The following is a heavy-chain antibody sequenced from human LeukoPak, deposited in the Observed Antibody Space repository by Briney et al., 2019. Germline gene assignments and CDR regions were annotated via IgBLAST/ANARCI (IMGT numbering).Heavy chain of an antibody. D-gene: IGHD3-22*01. V-gene: IGHV3-23*01. CDR2: ISGSGGST. Sequence: PGGSLRLSCAASGFTFSSYAMSWVRQAPGKGLEWVSAISGSGGSTYYADSVKGRFTISRDNSKNTLYLQMNSLRAEDTAVYYCAKGRRIAHTYYYDSSGYKGGYYFDYWGQGTMVTVSS. CDR3: AKGRRIAHTYYYDSSGYKGGYYFDY. CDR1: GFTFSSYA. J-gene: IGHJ4*02.